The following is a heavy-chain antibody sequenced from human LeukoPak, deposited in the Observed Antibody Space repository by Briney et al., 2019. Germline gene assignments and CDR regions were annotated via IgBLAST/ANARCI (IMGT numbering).Heavy chain of an antibody. V-gene: IGHV3-23*01. Sequence: GGSLRLSCAASGFSFSDYAMSWVRQAPGKGLEWVSIAGSGVSRLYGDSVKGRFTISRDNSKNMLYLQMNSLRADDMGLYYCALTKAATATFEEYLDTWGQGTLVTVSS. J-gene: IGHJ1*01. CDR1: GFSFSDYA. CDR2: IAGSGVSR. D-gene: IGHD2-21*02. CDR3: ALTKAATATFEEYLDT.